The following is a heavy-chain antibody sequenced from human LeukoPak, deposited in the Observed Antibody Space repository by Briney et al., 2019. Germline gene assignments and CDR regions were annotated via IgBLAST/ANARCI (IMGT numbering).Heavy chain of an antibody. Sequence: GGSLRLSCAASGFTFSSNWMHWVRQAPGKGLVWVSRINSDGSSTSYADSVKGRFTISRDNAKNTLYLQMNSLRAEDTAVYYCARGYYYDSSGFDYWGQGTLVTVSS. D-gene: IGHD3-22*01. V-gene: IGHV3-74*01. CDR3: ARGYYYDSSGFDY. J-gene: IGHJ4*02. CDR1: GFTFSSNW. CDR2: INSDGSST.